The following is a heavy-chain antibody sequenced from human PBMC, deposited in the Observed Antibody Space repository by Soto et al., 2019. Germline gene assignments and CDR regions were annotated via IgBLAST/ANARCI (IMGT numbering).Heavy chain of an antibody. Sequence: GGSLRLSCVVSGFPFSRNWMHWVRQAPGKGLVWVSRINSDGTSTSYADSVKGRFTISRDNTKNTLYLQMNSLRADDTAVYYCLTVAATGVLHWGQGTLVTVSS. D-gene: IGHD4-4*01. CDR1: GFPFSRNW. CDR2: INSDGTST. J-gene: IGHJ4*02. V-gene: IGHV3-74*01. CDR3: LTVAATGVLH.